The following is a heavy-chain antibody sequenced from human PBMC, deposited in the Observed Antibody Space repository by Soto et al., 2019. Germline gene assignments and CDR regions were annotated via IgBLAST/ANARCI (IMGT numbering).Heavy chain of an antibody. J-gene: IGHJ4*02. CDR3: AREVGRSAYCSGGSCYPYFDY. V-gene: IGHV4-34*01. CDR2: INHSGST. D-gene: IGHD2-15*01. CDR1: GGSFSGYY. Sequence: SETLSLTCAVYGGSFSGYYWSWIRQPPGKGLEWIGEINHSGSTNYNPSLKSRVTISVDTSKNQFSLKLSSVTAADTAVYYCAREVGRSAYCSGGSCYPYFDYWGQGTLVTVSS.